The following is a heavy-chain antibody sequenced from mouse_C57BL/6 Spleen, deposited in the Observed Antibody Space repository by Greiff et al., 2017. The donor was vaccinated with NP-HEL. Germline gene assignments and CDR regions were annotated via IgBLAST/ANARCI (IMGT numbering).Heavy chain of an antibody. Sequence: EVMLVESGGGLVKPGGSLKLSCAASGFTFSSYTMSWVRQTPEKRLEWVATISGGGGNTYYPDSVKGRFTISRDNAKNTLYLQMSSLRSEDTALYYCARHRGYYGNSGYFDVWGTGTTVTVSS. V-gene: IGHV5-9*01. CDR2: ISGGGGNT. J-gene: IGHJ1*03. CDR1: GFTFSSYT. CDR3: ARHRGYYGNSGYFDV. D-gene: IGHD2-1*01.